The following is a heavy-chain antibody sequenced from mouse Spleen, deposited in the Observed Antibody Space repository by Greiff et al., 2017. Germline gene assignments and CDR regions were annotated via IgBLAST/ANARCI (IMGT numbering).Heavy chain of an antibody. V-gene: IGHV5-9-3*01. D-gene: IGHD1-1*01. CDR2: ISSGGGNT. J-gene: IGHJ3*01. CDR1: GFTFSSYA. Sequence: EVQVVESGGGLVKLGGSLKLSCAASGFTFSSYAMSWVRQTPEKRLEWVATISSGGGNTYYPDSVKGRFTISRDNAKNTLYLQMSSLKSEDTAMYYCARHYYGSSYPAWFAYWGQGTLVTVSA. CDR3: ARHYYGSSYPAWFAY.